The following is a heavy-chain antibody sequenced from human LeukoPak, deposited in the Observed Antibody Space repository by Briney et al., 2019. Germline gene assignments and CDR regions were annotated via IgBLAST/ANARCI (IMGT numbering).Heavy chain of an antibody. CDR2: FYTSGGT. CDR3: ARRRNWCGP. J-gene: IGHJ5*02. V-gene: IGHV4-4*07. Sequence: SETLSLTCTVSGGSISNYYWSWIRQPAGKGLEWIGRFYTSGGTIYNPSLKSRVTISGDKSKNQFSLNLSYVAAADTAVYYLARRRNWCGPLGQGARVAPSS. CDR1: GGSISNYY.